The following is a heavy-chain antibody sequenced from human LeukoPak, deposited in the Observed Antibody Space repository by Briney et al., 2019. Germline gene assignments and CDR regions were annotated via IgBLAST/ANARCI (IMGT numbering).Heavy chain of an antibody. CDR3: ARSGGYSYGYGDY. CDR2: ISYDGSNK. Sequence: PGGSLRLSCAASGFTFSSYGMHWVRQAPGKGLEWVAVISYDGSNKYYADSVKGRFTISRDNSKNTLYLQMNSLRAEDTAVYYCARSGGYSYGYGDYWGQGTLVTVSS. D-gene: IGHD5-18*01. CDR1: GFTFSSYG. V-gene: IGHV3-30*19. J-gene: IGHJ4*02.